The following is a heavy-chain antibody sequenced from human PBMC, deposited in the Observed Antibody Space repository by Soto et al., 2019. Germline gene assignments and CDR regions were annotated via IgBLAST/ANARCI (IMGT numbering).Heavy chain of an antibody. CDR2: ISAYNGNT. Sequence: QVQLVQSGAEFKKPGASVKVSCKASGYTFTSYGISWVRQAPGQGLEGMGWISAYNGNTNYAQKLQGRVTMTTDTSTSKEYMELRRLRSDGRAVYYCARNAPAAGRRWFEEFFPSYYYCYCMDFWGQGTTVTVS. D-gene: IGHD3-10*01. CDR3: ARNAPAAGRRWFEEFFPSYYYCYCMDF. V-gene: IGHV1-18*01. CDR1: GYTFTSYG. J-gene: IGHJ6*02.